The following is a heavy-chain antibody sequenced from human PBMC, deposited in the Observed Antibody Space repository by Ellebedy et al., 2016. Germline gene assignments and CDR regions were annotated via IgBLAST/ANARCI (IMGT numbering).Heavy chain of an antibody. J-gene: IGHJ4*02. V-gene: IGHV3-30-3*01. D-gene: IGHD3-10*01. CDR1: GFTFSSYA. CDR2: ISYDGSNK. Sequence: GGSLRLSXAASGFTFSSYAMHWVRQAPGKGLEWVAVISYDGSNKYYADSVKGRFTISRDNSKNTLYLQMNSLRAEDTAVYYCAREGMVRGVSLFDYWGQGTLVTVSS. CDR3: AREGMVRGVSLFDY.